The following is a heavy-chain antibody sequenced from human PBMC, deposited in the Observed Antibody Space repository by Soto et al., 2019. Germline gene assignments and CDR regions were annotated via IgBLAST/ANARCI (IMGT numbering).Heavy chain of an antibody. CDR3: ARARSVYYNYFDY. D-gene: IGHD3-3*01. Sequence: SVKVCCKASGGTFSSYAISWVREAPGPGLEWMGGIIPIFVTANYAQKFQGRVTITADESTRTDYMELSSLSSDDTAVYYCARARSVYYNYFDYWAQGTRVTVSS. CDR2: IIPIFVTA. V-gene: IGHV1-69*13. J-gene: IGHJ4*02. CDR1: GGTFSSYA.